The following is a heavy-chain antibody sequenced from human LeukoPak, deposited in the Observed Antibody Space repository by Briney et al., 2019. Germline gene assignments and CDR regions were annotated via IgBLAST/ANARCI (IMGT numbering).Heavy chain of an antibody. Sequence: GGSLRLSCAASGFTFSDYYMSWIRQAPGKGLEWVSSISSSSSYIYYADSVKGRFTISRDNAKNSLYLQMNSLRAEDTAVYYCARIAASTYYYYYMDVWGKGTTVTVSS. J-gene: IGHJ6*03. CDR1: GFTFSDYY. CDR3: ARIAASTYYYYYMDV. D-gene: IGHD6-13*01. V-gene: IGHV3-11*06. CDR2: ISSSSSYI.